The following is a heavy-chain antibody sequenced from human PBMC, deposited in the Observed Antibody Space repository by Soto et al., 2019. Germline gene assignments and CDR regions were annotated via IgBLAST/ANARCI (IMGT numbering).Heavy chain of an antibody. V-gene: IGHV5-51*01. CDR3: ARSPPPDFWSGYLSGDGMDV. CDR1: GYRFTRYW. Sequence: GESLKISCKVSGYRFTRYWIGWVRQMPGKGLEWMGIIYPGDSDTRYSPSFQGQVTISADKSISTAYLQWSSLKASDTAMYYCARSPPPDFWSGYLSGDGMDVWGQGTTVTVSS. CDR2: IYPGDSDT. J-gene: IGHJ6*02. D-gene: IGHD3-3*01.